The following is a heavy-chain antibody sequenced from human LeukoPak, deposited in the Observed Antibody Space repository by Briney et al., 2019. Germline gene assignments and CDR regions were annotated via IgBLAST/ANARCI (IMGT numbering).Heavy chain of an antibody. CDR3: ARGGPGYSSSWYY. CDR1: GASFSGYY. J-gene: IGHJ4*02. V-gene: IGHV4-34*01. CDR2: INHSGST. D-gene: IGHD6-13*01. Sequence: SETLSLTCAVYGASFSGYYWSWIRQPPGKGLEWIGEINHSGSTNYNPSLKSRVTISVDTSKNQFSLKLSSVTAADTAVYYCARGGPGYSSSWYYWGQGTLVTVSS.